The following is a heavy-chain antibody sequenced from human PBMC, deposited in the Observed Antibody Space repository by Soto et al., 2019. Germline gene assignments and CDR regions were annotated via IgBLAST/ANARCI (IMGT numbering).Heavy chain of an antibody. Sequence: GSLRLSCAASGFTFSSYAMNWVRQAPGKGLEWVSSISGSGGTTYYADSVRGRFTISRDNSKNTLYLQMSSLRAEDTAVYYCAKVGFYYDSSGHTLDYWGQGT. CDR2: ISGSGGTT. J-gene: IGHJ4*02. CDR1: GFTFSSYA. V-gene: IGHV3-23*01. CDR3: AKVGFYYDSSGHTLDY. D-gene: IGHD3-22*01.